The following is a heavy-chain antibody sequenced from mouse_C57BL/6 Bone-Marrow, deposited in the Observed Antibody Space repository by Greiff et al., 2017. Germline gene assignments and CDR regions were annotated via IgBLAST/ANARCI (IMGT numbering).Heavy chain of an antibody. Sequence: QVQLQQPGAELVKPGASVKMSCKASGYTFTSYWITWVKQRPGQGLAWIGDIYPGSGSTNYNEKFKSKATLTVDTSSSTAYMQLSSLTSEDSAVYYCARRDLLRLVGDYWGQGTSVTVSS. D-gene: IGHD1-1*01. J-gene: IGHJ4*01. CDR1: GYTFTSYW. CDR2: IYPGSGST. CDR3: ARRDLLRLVGDY. V-gene: IGHV1-55*01.